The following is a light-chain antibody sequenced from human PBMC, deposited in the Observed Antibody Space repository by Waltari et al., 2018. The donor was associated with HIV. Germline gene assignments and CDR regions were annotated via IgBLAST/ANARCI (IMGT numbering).Light chain of an antibody. Sequence: DVVMTQSPLSLPVTLGQPASISSSSSESLVHSDGNTYLTWFQQRPGQTPRPLIYKVSNRDSGVPDRFSGSGSGTDFTLKSSRVEAEDVGVYYCMQGTHSPPYTFGQGTKLEIK. CDR3: MQGTHSPPYT. J-gene: IGKJ2*01. V-gene: IGKV2-30*02. CDR2: KVS. CDR1: ESLVHSDGNTY.